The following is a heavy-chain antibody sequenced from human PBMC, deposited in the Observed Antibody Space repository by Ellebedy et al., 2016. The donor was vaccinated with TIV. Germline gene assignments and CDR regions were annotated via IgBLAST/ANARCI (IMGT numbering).Heavy chain of an antibody. V-gene: IGHV3-48*02. CDR1: GFTFSAYS. J-gene: IGHJ6*02. CDR3: AVLVAAGMDV. D-gene: IGHD5-12*01. Sequence: GESLKISCETSGFTFSAYSLNWVRQAPGKGLEWVAYISGSAETVYYADSVKGRFTISRDNAKSSVYLQMDSLRDEDTAVYYCAVLVAAGMDVWGLGTTVTVSS. CDR2: ISGSAETV.